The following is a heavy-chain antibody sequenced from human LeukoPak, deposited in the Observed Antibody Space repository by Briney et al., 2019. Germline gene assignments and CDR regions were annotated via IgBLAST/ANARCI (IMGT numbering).Heavy chain of an antibody. CDR1: GYSISSGYY. D-gene: IGHD3-3*01. Sequence: SGTLSLTCSVSGYSISSGYYWGWIRQPPGKGLEWIGSIYHSGSTYYNPSLKSRVTISVDTSKNQFSLKLSSVTAADTAVYYCARAYYDFWSGYYTGGYFDYWGQGTLVTVSS. CDR3: ARAYYDFWSGYYTGGYFDY. CDR2: IYHSGST. J-gene: IGHJ4*02. V-gene: IGHV4-38-2*02.